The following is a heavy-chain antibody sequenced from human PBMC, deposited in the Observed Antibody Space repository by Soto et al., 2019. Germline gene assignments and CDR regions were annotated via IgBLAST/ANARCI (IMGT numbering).Heavy chain of an antibody. Sequence: GGSLRLSCAASGFTVSNNYMSWVRQAPGKGLEWVSVIYSGGSTYYADSVKGRFTIPRDNSKNTLYLQMNSLRVDDTAVYYCARDSSSGWYDYWGQGTLVTVSS. CDR2: IYSGGST. V-gene: IGHV3-53*01. CDR3: ARDSSSGWYDY. J-gene: IGHJ4*02. CDR1: GFTVSNNY. D-gene: IGHD6-19*01.